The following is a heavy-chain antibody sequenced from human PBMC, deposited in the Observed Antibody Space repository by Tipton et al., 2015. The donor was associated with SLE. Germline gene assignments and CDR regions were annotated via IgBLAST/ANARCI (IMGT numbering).Heavy chain of an antibody. D-gene: IGHD3-22*01. CDR1: GFTFSSYA. Sequence: SLRLSCAASGFTFSSYAMSWVRQAPGKGLEWVSAISGSGGSTYYADSVKGRFTISRDNSKNTLYLQMNSLRAEDTAVYYCAKRAAHFDSGAYPSIPAWGQGTLVTVSS. J-gene: IGHJ5*02. CDR3: AKRAAHFDSGAYPSIPA. CDR2: ISGSGGST. V-gene: IGHV3-23*01.